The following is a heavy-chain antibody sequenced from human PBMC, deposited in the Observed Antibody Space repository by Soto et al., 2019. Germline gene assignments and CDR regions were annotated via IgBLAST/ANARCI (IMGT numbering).Heavy chain of an antibody. Sequence: GGSLVLSCASSVFTFSIYSMNWVRQAPGKGLEWVSSISSSSSYIYYADSVKGRFTISRDNAKNSLYLKMNSLRAEDTAVYYCARDRIVDTDMGPLDPWGKGTLVTVSS. V-gene: IGHV3-21*01. CDR3: ARDRIVDTDMGPLDP. D-gene: IGHD5-18*01. CDR2: ISSSSSYI. CDR1: VFTFSIYS. J-gene: IGHJ5*02.